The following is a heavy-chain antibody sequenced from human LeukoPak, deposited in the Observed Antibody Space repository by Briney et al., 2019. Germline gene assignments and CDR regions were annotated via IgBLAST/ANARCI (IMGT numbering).Heavy chain of an antibody. D-gene: IGHD3-22*01. CDR1: GFSIRTYY. Sequence: GGSLRLSCEASGFSIRTYYMSWVRQVPGKGLEWVSVIYSGGTIRYADSVKGRFTFSRDNFKDTLNLQMNCLRADDTAVYYCVRAVHHNFYSDSSGYYGDAFDVWGQGTVVTVSS. J-gene: IGHJ3*01. CDR3: VRAVHHNFYSDSSGYYGDAFDV. V-gene: IGHV3-53*01. CDR2: IYSGGTI.